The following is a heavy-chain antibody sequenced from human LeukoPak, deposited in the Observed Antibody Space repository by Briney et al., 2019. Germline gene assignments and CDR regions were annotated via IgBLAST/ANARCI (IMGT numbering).Heavy chain of an antibody. Sequence: ASVKVSCKASGYTFTSYDINWVRQATGQGLEWMGWMNPNSGNTGYAQKFQGRVTMTRNTSISTAYMELSSLRSEDTAVYYCAREPNNWNSPLDYWGQGTLVTVSS. V-gene: IGHV1-8*01. J-gene: IGHJ4*02. CDR1: GYTFTSYD. CDR2: MNPNSGNT. CDR3: AREPNNWNSPLDY. D-gene: IGHD1-7*01.